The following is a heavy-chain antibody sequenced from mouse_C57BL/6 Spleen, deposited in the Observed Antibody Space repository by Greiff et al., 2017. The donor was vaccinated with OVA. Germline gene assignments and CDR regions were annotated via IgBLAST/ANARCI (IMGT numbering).Heavy chain of an antibody. J-gene: IGHJ4*01. CDR3: ARHSSNYGGDY. CDR2: ISSGGSYT. Sequence: EVQGVESGGDLVKPGGSLKLSCAASGFTFSSYGMSWVRQTPDKRLEWVATISSGGSYTYYPDSVKGRFTISRDNAKNTLYLQMSSLKSEDTAMYYCARHSSNYGGDYWGQGTSVTVSS. D-gene: IGHD2-5*01. CDR1: GFTFSSYG. V-gene: IGHV5-6*01.